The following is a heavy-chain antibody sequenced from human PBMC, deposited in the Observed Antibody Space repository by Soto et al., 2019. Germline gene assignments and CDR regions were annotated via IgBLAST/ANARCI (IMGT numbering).Heavy chain of an antibody. J-gene: IGHJ6*02. D-gene: IGHD3-3*01. CDR2: ISYDGSNK. CDR3: AKEVDFWSGYATSYYYGMDV. CDR1: GFTFSSYG. V-gene: IGHV3-30*18. Sequence: LRLSCAASGFTFSSYGMHWVRQAPGKGLEWVAVISYDGSNKYYADSVKGRFTISRDNSKNTLYLQMNSLRAEDTAVYYCAKEVDFWSGYATSYYYGMDVWGQGTTVTVSS.